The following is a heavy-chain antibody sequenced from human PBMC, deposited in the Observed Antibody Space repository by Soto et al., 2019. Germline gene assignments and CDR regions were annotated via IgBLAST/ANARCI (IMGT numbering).Heavy chain of an antibody. V-gene: IGHV3-23*01. J-gene: IGHJ4*02. CDR2: IGGNGGNI. CDR3: GTQVMRGTTGTT. D-gene: IGHD1-1*01. CDR1: GFTFSSYA. Sequence: EVQLLESGGGLVQPGGSLRLSCAASGFTFSSYAMGWVRQAPGKGLEWVSVIGGNGGNIHNADFVKGRFTIFRHNSKNTLYLHLNILRVEDRAVYICGTQVMRGTTGTTWGQGTLVTVSS.